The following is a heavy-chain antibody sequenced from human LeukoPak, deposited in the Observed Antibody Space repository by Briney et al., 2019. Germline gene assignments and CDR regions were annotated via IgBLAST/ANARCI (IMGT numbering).Heavy chain of an antibody. CDR1: GGSFSGYY. V-gene: IGHV4-34*01. D-gene: IGHD2-15*01. CDR3: ARGHGLLGY. J-gene: IGHJ4*02. CDR2: INHSGST. Sequence: SETLSLTCAVYGGSFSGYYWSWIRQPPGKGLEWIGEINHSGSTNYNPSLKSRVTISVDTSKNQFSLKLSSVTAADTAVYYCARGHGLLGYWGQGTLVTVSS.